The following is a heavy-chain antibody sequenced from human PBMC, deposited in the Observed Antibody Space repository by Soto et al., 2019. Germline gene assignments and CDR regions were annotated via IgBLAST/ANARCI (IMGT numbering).Heavy chain of an antibody. CDR1: GGSISSSSYY. D-gene: IGHD4-17*01. J-gene: IGHJ4*02. CDR3: ARCGLYGESDY. CDR2: IYYSGST. V-gene: IGHV4-39*01. Sequence: SETLSLTCTVSGGSISSSSYYWGWIRQPPGKGLEWIGSIYYSGSTYYNPSLKSRVTISVDTSKNQFSLKLSSVTAADTAVYYCARCGLYGESDYWGQGTLVTVSS.